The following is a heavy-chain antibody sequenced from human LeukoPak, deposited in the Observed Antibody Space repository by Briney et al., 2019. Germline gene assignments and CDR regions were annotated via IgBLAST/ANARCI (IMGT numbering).Heavy chain of an antibody. V-gene: IGHV3-7*01. CDR2: IRQDGSEN. CDR3: ARDEYFYGLDV. CDR1: GFTFSSYW. Sequence: GGSLRLSCAASGFTFSSYWMTRVRQAPGKGLEWVANIRQDGSENYYVDSVKGRFTIYRDNAKNSLYLQMNSLRAEDTAVYYCARDEYFYGLDVWGQGTTVTVTS. J-gene: IGHJ6*02.